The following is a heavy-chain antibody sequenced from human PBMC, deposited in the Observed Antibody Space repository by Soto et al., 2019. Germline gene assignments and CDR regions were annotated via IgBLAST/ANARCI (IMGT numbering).Heavy chain of an antibody. J-gene: IGHJ6*02. CDR3: ARPGAPPPDYDFWSGSRNWYYYGMDV. V-gene: IGHV1-69*13. CDR1: GGTFSSYA. D-gene: IGHD3-3*01. CDR2: IIPIFGTA. Sequence: SVKVSCKASGGTFSSYAISWVRQAPGQGLEWMGGIIPIFGTANYAQKFQGRVTITADESTSTAYMELSSLRSEDTAVYYCARPGAPPPDYDFWSGSRNWYYYGMDVWGQGTTVTVSS.